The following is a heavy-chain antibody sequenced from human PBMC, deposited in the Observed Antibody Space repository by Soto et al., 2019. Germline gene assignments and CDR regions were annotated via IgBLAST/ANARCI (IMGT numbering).Heavy chain of an antibody. V-gene: IGHV1-18*01. CDR1: GYTFTSYG. Sequence: GASVKVSCKASGYTFTSYGISWVRQAPGQGLEWMGWISAYNGNTNYAQKLQGRVTMTTDTSTSTAYMELRSLRSDDTAVYYCARASPTGYGDYRLGYYYGMDVWGQGTTVTVSS. CDR3: ARASPTGYGDYRLGYYYGMDV. CDR2: ISAYNGNT. J-gene: IGHJ6*02. D-gene: IGHD4-17*01.